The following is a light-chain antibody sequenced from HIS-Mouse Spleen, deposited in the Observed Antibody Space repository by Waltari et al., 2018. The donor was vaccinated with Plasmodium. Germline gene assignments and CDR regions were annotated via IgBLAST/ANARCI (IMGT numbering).Light chain of an antibody. CDR2: DAS. CDR3: QQRSNWPPT. CDR1: QSVSSY. Sequence: EIVLTQSPATLSLSPGERATLSCRASQSVSSYLTWYQQKPGQAPRLLIYDASNRATGIPARFSGSGSGTDFTRTISSLEPEDFALYYCQQRSNWPPTFGQGTRLEIK. V-gene: IGKV3-11*01. J-gene: IGKJ5*01.